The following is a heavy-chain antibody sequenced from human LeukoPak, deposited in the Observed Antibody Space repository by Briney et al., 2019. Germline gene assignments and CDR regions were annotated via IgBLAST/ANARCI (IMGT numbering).Heavy chain of an antibody. V-gene: IGHV1-2*02. CDR2: INPNSGGT. CDR3: ARSVGWLRLLLAY. Sequence: ASVKVSCKASGYTFTSYYMHWVRQAPGQGLEWMGWINPNSGGTNYAQKFQGRVTMTRDTSISTAYMELSRLRSDDTAVYYCARSVGWLRLLLAYWGQGTLVTVSS. D-gene: IGHD5-12*01. CDR1: GYTFTSYY. J-gene: IGHJ4*02.